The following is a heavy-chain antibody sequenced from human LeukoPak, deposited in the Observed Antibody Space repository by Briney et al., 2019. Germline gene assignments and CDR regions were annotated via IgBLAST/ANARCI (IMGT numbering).Heavy chain of an antibody. V-gene: IGHV3-48*03. CDR1: GFTFSSYE. CDR3: ARDPHPYSGYDSYFDY. D-gene: IGHD5-12*01. Sequence: GGSLRLSCAASGFTFSSYEMNWVRQAPGKGLEWVSYISSSGSTIYYADSVKGRFTISRDNAKNSLYLQMNSLRAEDTAVYYCARDPHPYSGYDSYFDYWGQGTLVTVSS. CDR2: ISSSGSTI. J-gene: IGHJ4*02.